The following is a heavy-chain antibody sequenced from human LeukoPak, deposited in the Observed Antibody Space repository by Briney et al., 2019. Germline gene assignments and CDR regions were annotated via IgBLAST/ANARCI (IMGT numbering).Heavy chain of an antibody. J-gene: IGHJ6*02. D-gene: IGHD4-11*01. Sequence: GASVKVSCKASGYTFTGYYMHCVRQAPGQGLECMGWINPNMGGTNYAQKFQGRVTMTRDTSISTAYMELRRLSSDDTAVYYCARGVQLQVYYYYGMDLWGQGTTATVSS. CDR3: ARGVQLQVYYYYGMDL. CDR2: INPNMGGT. V-gene: IGHV1-2*02. CDR1: GYTFTGYY.